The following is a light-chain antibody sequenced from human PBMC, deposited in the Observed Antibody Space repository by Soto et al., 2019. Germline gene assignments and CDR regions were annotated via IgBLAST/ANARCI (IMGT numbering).Light chain of an antibody. V-gene: IGLV1-47*01. CDR2: RND. CDR1: TPNIGTNY. Sequence: QSVLTQPPSASGTPGQRVTISCSGSTPNIGTNYVYWYQQLPGTAPKLLIYRNDQRPSGVPDRFSGSKSGTSASLAISGLRSEDEADYFCSSFTDGNNLVFGTGTKV. J-gene: IGLJ1*01. CDR3: SSFTDGNNLV.